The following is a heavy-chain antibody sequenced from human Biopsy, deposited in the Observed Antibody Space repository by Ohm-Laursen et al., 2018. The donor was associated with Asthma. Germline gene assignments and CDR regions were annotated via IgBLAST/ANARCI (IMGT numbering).Heavy chain of an antibody. Sequence: SQTLSLTCTVSGASITRSAYYWGWIRQPPGKGLEWIGSMYYGETTYYSPPLKSRVTISVDTSKNQFSLILSSVTAADTAVYYCARHDHRWDTYADFWGQGTLATVSS. CDR1: GASITRSAYY. J-gene: IGHJ4*02. CDR3: ARHDHRWDTYADF. CDR2: MYYGETT. V-gene: IGHV4-39*01. D-gene: IGHD2-2*01.